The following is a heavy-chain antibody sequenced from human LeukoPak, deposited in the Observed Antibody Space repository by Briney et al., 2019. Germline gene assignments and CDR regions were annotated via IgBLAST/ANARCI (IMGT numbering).Heavy chain of an antibody. D-gene: IGHD6-13*01. CDR3: ARTYSSWYAHNWFDP. J-gene: IGHJ5*02. CDR1: GVSVSSSSYY. V-gene: IGHV4-39*01. Sequence: SETLSLTCTVSGVSVSSSSYYWGWIRQPPGKGLEWIGSIYYSGSTYYNPSLKSRVTISVDTSKNQFSLKLSSVTAADTAVYYCARTYSSWYAHNWFDPWGQGTLVTVSS. CDR2: IYYSGST.